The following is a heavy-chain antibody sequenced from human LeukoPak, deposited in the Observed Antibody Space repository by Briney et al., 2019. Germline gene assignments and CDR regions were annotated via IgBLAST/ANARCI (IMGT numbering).Heavy chain of an antibody. V-gene: IGHV4-4*02. CDR1: GGSISSSNW. CDR2: IYHSGST. CDR3: ARVAGSYYYYYMDV. Sequence: MPSGTLSLTCAVSGGSISSSNWWSWVRQPPGKGLEWVGEIYHSGSTNYNPSLKSRVTISVDKSKNQFSLKLSSVTAADTAVYYCARVAGSYYYYYMDVWGKGTTVTVSS. D-gene: IGHD6-19*01. J-gene: IGHJ6*03.